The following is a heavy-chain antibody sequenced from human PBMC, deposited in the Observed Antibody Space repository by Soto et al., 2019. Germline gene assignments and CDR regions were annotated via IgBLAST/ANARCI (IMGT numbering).Heavy chain of an antibody. CDR2: IGTQHDA. CDR1: GFTFSTYD. CDR3: AGQASSCHGGGGWFDP. Sequence: PGGSLRLSCAASGFTFSTYDMHWVRQAPGKGLEWVSAIGTQHDAYYPDSVKGRFTTSRENAKNSLYLQMNSLRAGDTAVFYCAGQASSCHGGGGWFDPWGQGTLVTVSS. J-gene: IGHJ5*02. V-gene: IGHV3-13*01. D-gene: IGHD3-16*01.